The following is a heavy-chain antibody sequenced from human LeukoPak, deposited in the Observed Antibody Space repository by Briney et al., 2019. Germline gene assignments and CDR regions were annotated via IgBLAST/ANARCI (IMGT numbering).Heavy chain of an antibody. V-gene: IGHV1-46*01. J-gene: IGHJ4*02. D-gene: IGHD4-17*01. CDR3: AGGRIYGDYGYFEY. CDR1: GYTFTSYY. Sequence: ASVKVSCKASGYTFTSYYMHWVRQAPGQGLEWMGIINPIGGSTTYAQKFRGRFTMTRDTSTSTVYMELSSLRSEDTAIYYCAGGRIYGDYGYFEYWGQGTLVTVSS. CDR2: INPIGGST.